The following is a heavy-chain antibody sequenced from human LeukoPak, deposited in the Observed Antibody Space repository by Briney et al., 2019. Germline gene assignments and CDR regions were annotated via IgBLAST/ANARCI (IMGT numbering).Heavy chain of an antibody. CDR2: ISSSSSTI. CDR3: ARDCGYYGSGYYFNDY. J-gene: IGHJ4*02. Sequence: GGSLRLSCAASGFTFSSYSMNWVRQSPGKGLEWVSYISSSSSTIFYADSVKGRFTISRDNAKNSLYLQMSSLRDEDTAVYYCARDCGYYGSGYYFNDYWGQGTLVTVSS. V-gene: IGHV3-48*02. CDR1: GFTFSSYS. D-gene: IGHD3-10*01.